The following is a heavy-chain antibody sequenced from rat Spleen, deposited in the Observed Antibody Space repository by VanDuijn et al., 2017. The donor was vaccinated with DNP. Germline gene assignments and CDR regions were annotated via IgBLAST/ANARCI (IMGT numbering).Heavy chain of an antibody. V-gene: IGHV5-25*01. J-gene: IGHJ4*01. D-gene: IGHD4-3*01. CDR1: GLTFSDYN. CDR3: ARGGVPYAMDA. Sequence: EVQLVESGGGLVQPGRSLKLSCAASGLTFSDYNMAWVRQAPKKGLEWVATISTGGVNTYYRDSVKGRFTISRDNAQSTLDLQMNSLRSEDTAIYYCARGGVPYAMDAWGQGSSVTVSS. CDR2: ISTGGVNT.